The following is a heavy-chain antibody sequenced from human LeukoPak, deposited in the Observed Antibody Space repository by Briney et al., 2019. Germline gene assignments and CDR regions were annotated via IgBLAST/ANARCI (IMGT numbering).Heavy chain of an antibody. CDR1: GFRFSAYA. D-gene: IGHD6-19*01. V-gene: IGHV3-23*01. CDR3: AKERTGGWPFDY. CDR2: ISDGGTDT. Sequence: PGGSLRLSCAASGFRFSAYALTWVRQAPGKGLEWVSTISDGGTDTYYADSVKGRFTISRDESKNTLYLQMNSLRADDTAVYYCAKERTGGWPFDYWGQGTLVTVSS. J-gene: IGHJ4*02.